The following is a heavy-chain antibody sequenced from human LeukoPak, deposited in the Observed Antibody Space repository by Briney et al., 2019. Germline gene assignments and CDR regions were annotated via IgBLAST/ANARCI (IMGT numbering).Heavy chain of an antibody. CDR1: GGSISSYY. V-gene: IGHV4-59*01. CDR2: IYYSGST. J-gene: IGHJ3*02. CDR3: ARRWTGDAFDI. D-gene: IGHD3/OR15-3a*01. Sequence: KPSETLSLTCTVSGGSISSYYWSWIRQPPGKGLEWIGYIYYSGSTNYNPSLKSRVTISVDTSKNQFSLKLGSVTAADTAVYYCARRWTGDAFDIWAKGQWSPSLQ.